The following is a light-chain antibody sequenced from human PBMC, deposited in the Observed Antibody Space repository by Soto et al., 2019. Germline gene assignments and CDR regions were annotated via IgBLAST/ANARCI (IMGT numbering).Light chain of an antibody. CDR1: QSVSSGY. Sequence: EIVLTQSPGTLSLSPGERATLSCRASQSVSSGYLAWYQQQPGQAPRLLIYGASSRATGIPDRFSGSGSGTDFTLTISRLEPGDFAVYYCQQYGSSLPLTFGGGTKVEIK. CDR2: GAS. CDR3: QQYGSSLPLT. J-gene: IGKJ4*01. V-gene: IGKV3-20*01.